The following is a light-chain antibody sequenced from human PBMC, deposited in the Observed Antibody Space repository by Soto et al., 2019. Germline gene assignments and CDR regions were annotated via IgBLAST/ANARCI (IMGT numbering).Light chain of an antibody. Sequence: DIQMTQSPSAMSASVGDRVTITCRASQAISNYLAWFQQKPGEAPKRLIYAASRLQSGVPSRFSGSGSGTEFTLTISSLQPEDFATYYCLQHSSYPLTFGGGTKVDIK. CDR3: LQHSSYPLT. V-gene: IGKV1-17*03. J-gene: IGKJ4*01. CDR2: AAS. CDR1: QAISNY.